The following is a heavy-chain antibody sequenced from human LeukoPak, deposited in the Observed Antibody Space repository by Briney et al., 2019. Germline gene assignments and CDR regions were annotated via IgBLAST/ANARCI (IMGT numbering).Heavy chain of an antibody. CDR2: MNPKNGNT. Sequence: ASVKVSCKASGYTFTSYGISWVRQAPGQGLEWMGWMNPKNGNTGYAQKFRGRVTITRDTSESIAYMELSGLRSDDTAVYYCARVHPGYKSAFLRAFDMWGQGTMVIVSS. D-gene: IGHD1-14*01. CDR1: GYTFTSYG. J-gene: IGHJ3*02. V-gene: IGHV1-8*03. CDR3: ARVHPGYKSAFLRAFDM.